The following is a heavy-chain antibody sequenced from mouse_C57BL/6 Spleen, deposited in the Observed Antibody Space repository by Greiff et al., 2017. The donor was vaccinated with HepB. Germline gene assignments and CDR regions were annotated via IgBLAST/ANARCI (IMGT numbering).Heavy chain of an antibody. D-gene: IGHD4-1*01. V-gene: IGHV1-82*01. Sequence: QVQLQQSGPELVKPGASVKISCKASGYAFSSSWMNWVKQRPGKGLEWIGRIYPGDGDTNYNGKFKGKATLTADKSSSTAYMQLSSLTSEDSAVYFCARPNWEGRYFDVWGTVTTVTVSS. CDR1: GYAFSSSW. J-gene: IGHJ1*03. CDR3: ARPNWEGRYFDV. CDR2: IYPGDGDT.